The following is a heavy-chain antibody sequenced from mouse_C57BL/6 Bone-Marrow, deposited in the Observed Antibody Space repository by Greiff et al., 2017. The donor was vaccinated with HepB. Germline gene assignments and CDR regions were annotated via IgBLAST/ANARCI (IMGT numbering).Heavy chain of an antibody. CDR1: GYTFTSYW. CDR2: IDPSDSET. Sequence: VQLQQPGAELVRPGSSVKLSCKASGYTFTSYWMHWVKQRPIQGLEWIGNIDPSDSETHYNQKFKDKATLTVDKSSSTAYMQLSSLTSEDSAVYYCARQGDSSGPLYAMDYWGQGTSVTVSS. D-gene: IGHD3-2*02. J-gene: IGHJ4*01. V-gene: IGHV1-52*01. CDR3: ARQGDSSGPLYAMDY.